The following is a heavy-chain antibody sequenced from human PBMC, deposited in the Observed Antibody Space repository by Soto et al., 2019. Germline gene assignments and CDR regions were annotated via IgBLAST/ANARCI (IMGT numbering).Heavy chain of an antibody. D-gene: IGHD1-1*01. J-gene: IGHJ3*01. CDR3: ATWHEREHAYDV. CDR1: GFTISGQKY. CDR2: LYDIDGS. Sequence: DVQLVESGGGLIQPGESLRLSCAAFGFTISGQKYVAWVRQAPGKGLEWVSALYDIDGSFYADSVKGRFTTSSDSSKTTVYLQMNDLRPDDTDVYYCATWHEREHAYDVWGLGTTVTVSS. V-gene: IGHV3-53*01.